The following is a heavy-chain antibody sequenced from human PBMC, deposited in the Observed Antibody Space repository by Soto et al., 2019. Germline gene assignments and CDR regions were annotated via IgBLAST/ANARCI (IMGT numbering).Heavy chain of an antibody. CDR2: INSDGSST. CDR3: ARERHITMVRGVNPYYYGMDV. CDR1: GFTFSSYW. V-gene: IGHV3-74*01. D-gene: IGHD3-10*01. Sequence: GGSLRLSCAASGFTFSSYWMHWVRQAPGKGLVWVSRINSDGSSTSYADSVKGRVTISRDNAKNTLYQQMNSLRAEDTAVYYCARERHITMVRGVNPYYYGMDVWGQGTTVTVSS. J-gene: IGHJ6*02.